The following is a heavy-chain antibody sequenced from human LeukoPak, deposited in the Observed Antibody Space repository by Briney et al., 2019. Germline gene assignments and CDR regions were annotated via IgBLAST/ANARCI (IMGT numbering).Heavy chain of an antibody. D-gene: IGHD3-22*01. V-gene: IGHV1-3*01. Sequence: ASVKVSCKASGYTFTSYAMHWVRQAPGQRLEWMGWINAGNGNTKYSQKFQGRVTITRDTSASTAYMELSSLRSEDTAVYYCARVGGSSGYYYVPLFDYWGQGTLVTVSS. CDR2: INAGNGNT. J-gene: IGHJ4*02. CDR3: ARVGGSSGYYYVPLFDY. CDR1: GYTFTSYA.